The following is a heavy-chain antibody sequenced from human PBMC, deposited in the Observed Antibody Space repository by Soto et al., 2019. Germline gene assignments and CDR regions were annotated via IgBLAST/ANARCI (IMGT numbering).Heavy chain of an antibody. Sequence: GGSLRLSCAASGFTFSDYYMSWIRQAPGKGLEWVSYISSSGSNIYYADTVKGRFTISRDNAKNSLYLQMNSLRAEDTAVYYCARGIWSGRYQFPYFDCWGQGTLVTVSS. V-gene: IGHV3-11*01. D-gene: IGHD3-3*01. CDR2: ISSSGSNI. CDR1: GFTFSDYY. J-gene: IGHJ4*02. CDR3: ARGIWSGRYQFPYFDC.